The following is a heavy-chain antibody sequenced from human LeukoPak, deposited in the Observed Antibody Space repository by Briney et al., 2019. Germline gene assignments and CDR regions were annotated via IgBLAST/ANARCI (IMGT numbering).Heavy chain of an antibody. V-gene: IGHV1-18*01. CDR2: ITVYKDNT. D-gene: IGHD3-22*01. Sequence: ASVKVSCKASGYTFTSHDISWVRQAPGQGLEWMGTITVYKDNTKYAQKFQGRVTMTTDTSTSTAYMELRSLTSDDTAVYYCARNDYGSSGYYLMGDCWGQGTLVTVSS. CDR1: GYTFTSHD. J-gene: IGHJ4*02. CDR3: ARNDYGSSGYYLMGDC.